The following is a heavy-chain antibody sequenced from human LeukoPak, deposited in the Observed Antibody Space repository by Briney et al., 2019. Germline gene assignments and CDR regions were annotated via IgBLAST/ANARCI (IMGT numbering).Heavy chain of an antibody. D-gene: IGHD3-10*01. CDR1: GVTISSYG. Sequence: ETLTLTCTVSGVTISSYGRNWVRQAPGKGLEWVAYIYYSGSTNYNPSIKSRVTISVDPSENQFSLKLSFVTAADTAVYYCARHEYNYGSGTYYYYGMDVWGQGTTVTVAS. CDR3: ARHEYNYGSGTYYYYGMDV. V-gene: IGHV4-59*08. J-gene: IGHJ6*02. CDR2: IYYSGST.